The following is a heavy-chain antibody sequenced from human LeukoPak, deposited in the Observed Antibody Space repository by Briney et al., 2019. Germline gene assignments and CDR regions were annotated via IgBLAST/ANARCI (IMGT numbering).Heavy chain of an antibody. CDR3: ARGGSYLSAFDI. CDR2: ISGSGGST. CDR1: GFTFSSYA. V-gene: IGHV3-23*01. Sequence: GGSLRLSCAASGFTFSSYAMSWVRQAPGKGLEWVSAISGSGGSTFYADSVKGRFTISRDNSKNTLYLQMNSLRAEDTAVYYCARGGSYLSAFDIWGQGTMVTVSS. D-gene: IGHD1-26*01. J-gene: IGHJ3*02.